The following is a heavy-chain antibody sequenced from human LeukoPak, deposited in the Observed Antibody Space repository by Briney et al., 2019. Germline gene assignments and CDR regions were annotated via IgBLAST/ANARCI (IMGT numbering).Heavy chain of an antibody. Sequence: GGSLRLSCAASGFTFSSYAMSWVRQAPGKGLEWVSAISGSGGSTYYADSVKGRFTISRDNSKNTLYLQMNSLRAEDTAVYYCAKDRHCSGGSCYETDCWGQGTLVTVSS. CDR2: ISGSGGST. CDR3: AKDRHCSGGSCYETDC. D-gene: IGHD2-15*01. J-gene: IGHJ4*02. CDR1: GFTFSSYA. V-gene: IGHV3-23*01.